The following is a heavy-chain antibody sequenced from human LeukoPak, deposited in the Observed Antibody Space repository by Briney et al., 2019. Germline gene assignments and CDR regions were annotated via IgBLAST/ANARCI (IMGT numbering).Heavy chain of an antibody. Sequence: AGGSLRLSCAASGFTFSSYSMNWVRQAPGKGLEWVSYISSSSTTIFYADSVKGRFTVSRDNAKNSLYLQMNSLRAEDTAVYYCARDRNDDILTGYYWGDAFDIWGQGTMVTVSS. J-gene: IGHJ3*02. D-gene: IGHD3-9*01. CDR1: GFTFSSYS. CDR3: ARDRNDDILTGYYWGDAFDI. CDR2: ISSSSTTI. V-gene: IGHV3-48*01.